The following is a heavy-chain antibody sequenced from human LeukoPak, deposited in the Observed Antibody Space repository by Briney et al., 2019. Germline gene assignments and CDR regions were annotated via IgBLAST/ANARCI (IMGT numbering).Heavy chain of an antibody. Sequence: PSETLSLTCTVSGGSISSYYWSWIRQPPGKGLEGMGYIYYSGSTNYNPSLKSRVTISVDTSKNQFSLKLSSVTGADTAVYYCARDPGYDIKSWYYYGMDVWGKGTTATVSS. V-gene: IGHV4-59*01. CDR3: ARDPGYDIKSWYYYGMDV. J-gene: IGHJ6*04. D-gene: IGHD3-9*01. CDR2: IYYSGST. CDR1: GGSISSYY.